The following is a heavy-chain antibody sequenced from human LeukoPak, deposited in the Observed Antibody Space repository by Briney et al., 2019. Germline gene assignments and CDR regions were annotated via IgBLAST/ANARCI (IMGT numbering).Heavy chain of an antibody. J-gene: IGHJ4*02. Sequence: SETLSLTCAVYGGSFSGYYWSWIRQPPGKGLEWIGEINHSGSTNYNPSLKSRVTISVDTSKDQFSLKLSSVTAADTAVYYCARFGDILTGYYFDYWGQGTLVTVSS. CDR2: INHSGST. V-gene: IGHV4-34*01. CDR3: ARFGDILTGYYFDY. D-gene: IGHD3-9*01. CDR1: GGSFSGYY.